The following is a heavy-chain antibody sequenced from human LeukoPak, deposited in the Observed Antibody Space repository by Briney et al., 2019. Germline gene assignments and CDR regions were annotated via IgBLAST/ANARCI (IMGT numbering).Heavy chain of an antibody. CDR2: ITNWNGGST. J-gene: IGHJ3*02. D-gene: IGHD2-2*02. CDR1: GSTFDDYG. CDR3: ARCSRSSTDCYSAFDI. V-gene: IGHV3-20*04. Sequence: GGSLRLSCEASGSTFDDYGMSWVRQAAGKGLEWVSAITNWNGGSTGYAGSVRGRFTVSRDNAKNSLYLQMNSLRAEDTALYYCARCSRSSTDCYSAFDIWGQGTVVTVSS.